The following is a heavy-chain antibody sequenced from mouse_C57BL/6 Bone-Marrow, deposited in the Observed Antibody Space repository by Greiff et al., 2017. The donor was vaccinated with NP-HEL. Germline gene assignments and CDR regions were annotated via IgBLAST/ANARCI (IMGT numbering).Heavy chain of an antibody. CDR3: ARYYYGSSYVGFAY. CDR2: IYPGSGNT. CDR1: GYTFTDYY. D-gene: IGHD1-1*01. J-gene: IGHJ3*01. V-gene: IGHV1-76*01. Sequence: QVQLQQSGAELVRPGASVKLSCKASGYTFTDYYINRVKQRPGQGLEWIARIYPGSGNTYYNEKFKGKATLTAEKSSSTAYMQLSSLTSEDSAVYFCARYYYGSSYVGFAYWGQGTLVTVSA.